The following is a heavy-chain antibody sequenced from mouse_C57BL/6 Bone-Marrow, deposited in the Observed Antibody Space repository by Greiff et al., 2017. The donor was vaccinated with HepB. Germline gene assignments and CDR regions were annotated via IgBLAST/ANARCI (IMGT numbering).Heavy chain of an antibody. D-gene: IGHD2-4*01. J-gene: IGHJ4*01. CDR3: ARGSLMITTSPYYAMDY. Sequence: QVQLQQPGAELVKPGASVKLSCKASGYTFTSYWMHWVKQRPGRGLEWIGRIDPNSGGTKYNEKFKSKATLTADKPSSTAYMQLSSLTSEDSAVYYCARGSLMITTSPYYAMDYWGQGTSVTVSS. CDR1: GYTFTSYW. CDR2: IDPNSGGT. V-gene: IGHV1-72*01.